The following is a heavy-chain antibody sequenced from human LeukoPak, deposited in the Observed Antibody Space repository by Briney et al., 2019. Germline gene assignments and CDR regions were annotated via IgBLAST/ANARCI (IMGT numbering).Heavy chain of an antibody. CDR1: GFIFGGYT. CDR3: ASRRSGWPNDAFDI. CDR2: ISPSGSNT. V-gene: IGHV3-48*01. D-gene: IGHD6-19*01. J-gene: IGHJ3*02. Sequence: GGSLRLSCAGSGFIFGGYTMNWVRQAPGKGLEWLSYISPSGSNTFYADSVKGRFTISRDNAKNSVYLQMKGLRVEDTAVYYCASRRSGWPNDAFDIWGQGTRVTVTS.